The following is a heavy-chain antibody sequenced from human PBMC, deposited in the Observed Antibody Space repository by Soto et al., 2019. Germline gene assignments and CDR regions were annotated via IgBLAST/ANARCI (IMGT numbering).Heavy chain of an antibody. CDR2: IYYSGST. Sequence: PSETLSLTCTVSGGSVSSGSYYWSWIRQPPGKGLEWIGYIYYSGSTNYNPSLKSRVTISVDTSKNQFSLKLSSVTAADTAVYYCARVAWNDYEEFWFDPWGQGTLVTVSS. J-gene: IGHJ5*02. CDR1: GGSVSSGSYY. CDR3: ARVAWNDYEEFWFDP. V-gene: IGHV4-61*01. D-gene: IGHD4-17*01.